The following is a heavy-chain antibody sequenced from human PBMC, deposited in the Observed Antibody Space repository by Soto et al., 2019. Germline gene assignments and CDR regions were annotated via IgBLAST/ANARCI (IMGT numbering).Heavy chain of an antibody. CDR2: ISYDGSNK. V-gene: IGHV3-30*18. J-gene: IGHJ6*02. CDR3: AKDGGRSGGRYYDYGMDV. CDR1: GFTFSSYG. D-gene: IGHD3-16*01. Sequence: QVQLVESGGGVVQPGRSLRLSCAASGFTFSSYGMHWVRQAPGKGLEWVAVISYDGSNKYYADSVKGRVTISRDNSKNRLYLQMDRLRAEDTAVYYCAKDGGRSGGRYYDYGMDVWGQGTTVTVSS.